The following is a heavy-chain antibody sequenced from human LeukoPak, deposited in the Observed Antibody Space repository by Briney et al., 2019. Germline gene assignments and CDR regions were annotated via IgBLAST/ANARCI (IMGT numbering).Heavy chain of an antibody. CDR3: AKDALLRYFDWLLQHPESDAFDI. J-gene: IGHJ3*02. D-gene: IGHD3-9*01. CDR2: ISSSGSTI. Sequence: GGSLRLSCAASGFTFSSYEMNWVRQAPGKGLEWVSYISSSGSTIYYADSVKGRFTISRDNAKNSLYLQMNSLRAEDTAVYYCAKDALLRYFDWLLQHPESDAFDIWGQGTMVTVSS. CDR1: GFTFSSYE. V-gene: IGHV3-48*03.